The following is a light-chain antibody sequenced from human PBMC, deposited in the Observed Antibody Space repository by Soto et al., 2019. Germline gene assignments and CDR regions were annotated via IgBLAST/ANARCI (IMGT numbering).Light chain of an antibody. Sequence: QSALTQPASVSGSPGQSITISCTGTSSDVGAYTYVSWYQQHPGKAPKLMIFEVSDRPSGVSNRFSGSKSGNTASLTISGLHAEDEDDYYGTSYATSNTLVFGGGTKLTVL. CDR3: TSYATSNTLV. V-gene: IGLV2-14*01. J-gene: IGLJ2*01. CDR1: SSDVGAYTY. CDR2: EVS.